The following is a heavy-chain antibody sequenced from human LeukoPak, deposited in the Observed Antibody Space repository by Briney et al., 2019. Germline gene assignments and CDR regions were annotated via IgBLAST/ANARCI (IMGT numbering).Heavy chain of an antibody. Sequence: SETLSLICTVSGGSTSSGSYYWSWIRQHPGTGLECIGYIYYSGSTYYNPSLKSRVTISVDTSKNQFSLKLSSVTAADTAVYYCATLGGIAAAGMTNWGQGTLVTVSS. CDR1: GGSTSSGSYY. J-gene: IGHJ4*02. V-gene: IGHV4-31*03. CDR2: IYYSGST. CDR3: ATLGGIAAAGMTN. D-gene: IGHD6-13*01.